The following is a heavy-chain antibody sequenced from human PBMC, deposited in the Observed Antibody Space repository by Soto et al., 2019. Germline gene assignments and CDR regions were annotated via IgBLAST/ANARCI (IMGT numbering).Heavy chain of an antibody. D-gene: IGHD3-3*01. CDR2: MNPNSGNT. J-gene: IGHJ3*02. CDR1: GYTFTSYD. Sequence: ASVKVSCKASGYTFTSYDINWVRQATGQGLEWMGWMNPNSGNTGYAQKFQGRVTMTRNTSISTAYMELSSLRSEDTAVYYCARDSPAIFGVVTWYAFDIWGQGTMVTVSS. CDR3: ARDSPAIFGVVTWYAFDI. V-gene: IGHV1-8*01.